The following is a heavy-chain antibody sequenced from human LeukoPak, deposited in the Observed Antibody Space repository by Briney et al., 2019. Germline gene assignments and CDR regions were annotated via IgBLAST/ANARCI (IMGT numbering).Heavy chain of an antibody. CDR2: ISGSGSST. J-gene: IGHJ4*02. CDR1: GFTFSSNA. Sequence: GGSLRLSCAASGFTFSSNALTWVRQAPRKGLEWVSAISGSGSSTYYADSVKGRFPISRDNSKNTLYLQVSSLRAEDTAVYYCAKDLSAGVTYPRVDYWGQGTLVTVSS. V-gene: IGHV3-23*01. CDR3: AKDLSAGVTYPRVDY. D-gene: IGHD3-3*01.